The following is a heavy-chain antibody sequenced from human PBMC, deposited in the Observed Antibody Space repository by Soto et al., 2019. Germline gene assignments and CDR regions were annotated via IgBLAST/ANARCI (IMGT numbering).Heavy chain of an antibody. D-gene: IGHD3-10*01. J-gene: IGHJ4*02. CDR2: VNPIVSMS. V-gene: IGHV1-69*02. CDR1: GDTFNFYS. CDR3: ASSYGSGYRAFDY. Sequence: QVQLVQSGAEVKRPGSSVKVSCKASGDTFNFYSINWVRQAPGVGLEWMGRVNPIVSMSNYAPKFQGRVTMTADTPTSTAYMELSSLRSEYTAIYYCASSYGSGYRAFDYWGQGALVTVSS.